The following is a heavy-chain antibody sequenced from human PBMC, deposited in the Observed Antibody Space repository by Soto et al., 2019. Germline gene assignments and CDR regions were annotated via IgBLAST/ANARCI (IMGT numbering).Heavy chain of an antibody. D-gene: IGHD6-19*01. CDR3: ARERGVAPPVAGNTHYYYYMDV. CDR1: GYSFTNYG. CDR2: ISAYNGNT. V-gene: IGHV1-18*01. J-gene: IGHJ6*03. Sequence: QDQLVQSGVEVKKPGASVKVSCKASGYSFTNYGITWVRQAPGQGFEWMGWISAYNGNTNYAQKFQGRVTLTTDASTSTAYLELRSLSSDDTAVYYCARERGVAPPVAGNTHYYYYMDVWGKGTTVTVSS.